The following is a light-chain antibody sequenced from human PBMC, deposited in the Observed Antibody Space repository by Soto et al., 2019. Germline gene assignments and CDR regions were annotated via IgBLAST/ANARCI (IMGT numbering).Light chain of an antibody. CDR3: QQSDTTPPYT. J-gene: IGKJ2*01. CDR1: QAIGRS. V-gene: IGKV1-39*01. CDR2: GVS. Sequence: DIPLTQSPSSLPASVGDRVTITCRASQAIGRSLNWYQQKRGKAPNLLVYGVSTLQSGVPSRFTGSGSGTDFTLTINDLQPEDFSTYYCQQSDTTPPYTFGQGTKLEIK.